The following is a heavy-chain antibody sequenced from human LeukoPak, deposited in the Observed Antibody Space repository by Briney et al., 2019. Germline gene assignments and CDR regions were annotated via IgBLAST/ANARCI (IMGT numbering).Heavy chain of an antibody. CDR3: ARGLWFGELGFDY. Sequence: PGGSLRLSCAASGFTFNTYSMNWVRQAPGKGLEWVSYITSSSSSIYYADSVKGRFTTSRDNAKNSLYLQMNSLRAEDTAMYYCARGLWFGELGFDYWGQGTLVTVSS. CDR2: ITSSSSSI. J-gene: IGHJ4*02. CDR1: GFTFNTYS. D-gene: IGHD3-10*01. V-gene: IGHV3-48*04.